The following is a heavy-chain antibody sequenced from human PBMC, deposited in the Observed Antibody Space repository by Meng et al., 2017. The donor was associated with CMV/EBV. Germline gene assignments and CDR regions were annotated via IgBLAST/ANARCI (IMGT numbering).Heavy chain of an antibody. Sequence: QAQLQESGPGLVKPSQTLSLTCTVSGGSISSSSYYWGWIRQPPGKGLEWIGSIYYSGSTYYNPSLKSRVTISVDTSKNQFSLKLSSVTAADTAVYYCARDSSRWVTKYYFDYWGQGTLVTVSS. V-gene: IGHV4-39*07. CDR3: ARDSSRWVTKYYFDY. D-gene: IGHD4-17*01. CDR1: GGSISSSSYY. CDR2: IYYSGST. J-gene: IGHJ4*02.